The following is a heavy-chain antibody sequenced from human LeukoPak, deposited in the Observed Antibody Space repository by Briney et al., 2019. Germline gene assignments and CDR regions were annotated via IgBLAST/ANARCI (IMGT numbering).Heavy chain of an antibody. V-gene: IGHV4-39*07. Sequence: PSETLSLTCAVSGGSISSSSYYWGWIRQPPGKGLEWIGSIYYSGSTYYNPSLKSRVTISVDTSKNQFSLKLSSVTAADTAVYYCARVCSGGSCYSLYYWGQGTLVTVSS. CDR2: IYYSGST. CDR3: ARVCSGGSCYSLYY. D-gene: IGHD2-15*01. J-gene: IGHJ4*02. CDR1: GGSISSSSYY.